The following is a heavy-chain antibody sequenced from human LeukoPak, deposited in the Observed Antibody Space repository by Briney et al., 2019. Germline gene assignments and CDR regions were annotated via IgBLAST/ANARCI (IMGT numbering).Heavy chain of an antibody. CDR1: GFTFSSYA. Sequence: GGSLRLSCAASGFTFSSYAMSRVRQAPGKGLERVSAISGSGGSTYYADSVKGRFTISRDNSKNTLYLQMNSLRAEDTAVYYCATSNLMVPGYYYGMDVWGQGTTVTVSS. V-gene: IGHV3-23*01. D-gene: IGHD2-8*01. CDR3: ATSNLMVPGYYYGMDV. CDR2: ISGSGGST. J-gene: IGHJ6*02.